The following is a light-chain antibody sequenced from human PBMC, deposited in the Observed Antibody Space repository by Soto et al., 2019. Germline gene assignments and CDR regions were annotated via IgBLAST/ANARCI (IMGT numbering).Light chain of an antibody. Sequence: QSALTQPASGSGSPGQSITISCTGTRSDVGGYNYVSWYQQHPGKAPKLMIYDVSNRPSGVSNRFSGSKSGNTASLTISGLQAEDEADYYCSSYTSSSTPRYVVFGGGTKLTVL. CDR1: RSDVGGYNY. CDR2: DVS. V-gene: IGLV2-14*01. J-gene: IGLJ2*01. CDR3: SSYTSSSTPRYVV.